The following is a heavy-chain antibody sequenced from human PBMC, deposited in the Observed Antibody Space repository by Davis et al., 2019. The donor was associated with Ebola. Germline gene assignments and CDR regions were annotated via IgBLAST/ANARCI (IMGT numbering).Heavy chain of an antibody. V-gene: IGHV3-9*01. CDR2: ISWNGDIL. CDR1: GFRFRDYW. J-gene: IGHJ2*01. CDR3: AKDVHLRLGRDWYFDL. Sequence: PGGSLRLSCAASGFRFRDYWMHWVRQVPGKGLEWVSGISWNGDILEYADSVKGRFTISRDNGKNSLSLQMTGLRPEDTAFYYCAKDVHLRLGRDWYFDLWGRGTQVTVSS. D-gene: IGHD3-3*02.